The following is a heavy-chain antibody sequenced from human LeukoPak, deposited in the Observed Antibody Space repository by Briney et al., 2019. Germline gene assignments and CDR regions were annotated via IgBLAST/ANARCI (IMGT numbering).Heavy chain of an antibody. D-gene: IGHD2-21*02. CDR2: LYPSGST. CDR1: GGSITDTTYY. V-gene: IGHV4-39*01. J-gene: IGHJ5*02. Sequence: SETLSLTRAVSGGSITDTTYYWAWFRQPPGKGLEWIGSLYPSGSTYYRPSLKSRVAIILDTSSIQLSLNLRSVTAADTAVYYCARRAGDWAVNWIDPWGQGTLVTASS. CDR3: ARRAGDWAVNWIDP.